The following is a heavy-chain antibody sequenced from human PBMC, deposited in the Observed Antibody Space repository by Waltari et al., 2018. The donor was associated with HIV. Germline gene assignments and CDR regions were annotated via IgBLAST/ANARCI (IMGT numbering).Heavy chain of an antibody. J-gene: IGHJ5*02. Sequence: QVQLQESGPGLVKPSQTLSLTCTVSGGSISSGSYYWSWIRQPAGKGLEWIGRIYTSGSTNYNPSLKSRVTISVDTSKNQFSLKLSSVTAADTAVYYCATDLYPAYTYYYGSGFDPWGQGTLVTVSS. CDR3: ATDLYPAYTYYYGSGFDP. CDR1: GGSISSGSYY. D-gene: IGHD3-10*01. V-gene: IGHV4-61*02. CDR2: IYTSGST.